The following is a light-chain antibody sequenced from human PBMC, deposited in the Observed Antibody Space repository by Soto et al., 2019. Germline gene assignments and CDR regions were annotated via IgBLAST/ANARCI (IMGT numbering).Light chain of an antibody. J-gene: IGLJ2*01. CDR1: SSNIGAGYD. Sequence: QSVLTQPPSVSGAPGQRVTISCTWSSSNIGAGYDVHWYQQLPGTAPKLLIYGNSNRPSGVPDRFSGSKSGTSASLAITGLQAEDEADYYCQSYDSSLSGPSFGGGTKLTVL. V-gene: IGLV1-40*01. CDR2: GNS. CDR3: QSYDSSLSGPS.